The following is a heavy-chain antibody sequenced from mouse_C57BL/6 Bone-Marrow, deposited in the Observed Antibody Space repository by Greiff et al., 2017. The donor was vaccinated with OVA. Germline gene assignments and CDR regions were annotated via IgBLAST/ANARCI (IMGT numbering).Heavy chain of an antibody. V-gene: IGHV1-72*01. CDR3: ARGRFAY. CDR1: GYTFTSYW. J-gene: IGHJ3*01. CDR2: IDPNSGGT. Sequence: VQLQQPGAELVKPGASVKMSCKASGYTFTSYWITWVKQRPGQGLEWIGRIDPNSGGTKYNEKFKSKATLTVDKPSSTAYMQLSSLTSEDSAVYYCARGRFAYWGQGPLVTVSA.